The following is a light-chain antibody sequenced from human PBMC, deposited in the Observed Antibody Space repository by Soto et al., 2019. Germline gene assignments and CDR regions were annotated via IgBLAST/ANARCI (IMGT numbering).Light chain of an antibody. CDR2: KIS. J-gene: IGKJ1*01. Sequence: DVVMTQTPLSSPVALGQSASISCRSSRSLVHSDGNPYLSWLHQRPGPPPRLLLYKISNRFSGVPDRFSGSGAGTDFTLKISRVEAEDVGVYYCTQATHFPRTFGQGTKVDNK. V-gene: IGKV2-24*01. CDR3: TQATHFPRT. CDR1: RSLVHSDGNPY.